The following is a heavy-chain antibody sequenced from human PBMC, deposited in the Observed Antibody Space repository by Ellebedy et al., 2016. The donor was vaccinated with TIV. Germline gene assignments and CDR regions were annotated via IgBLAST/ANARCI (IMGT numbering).Heavy chain of an antibody. J-gene: IGHJ4*02. Sequence: GGSLRLXXAASGFTFSGYGMSWVRQAPGKGLEWVSAISYSGVGTHYADSVKGRFTISRDNSKNTLYLQMNSLRAEDTAVYYCAKAIRVGATSLYFDYWGQGTLVTVSS. CDR3: AKAIRVGATSLYFDY. CDR2: ISYSGVGT. V-gene: IGHV3-23*01. CDR1: GFTFSGYG. D-gene: IGHD1-26*01.